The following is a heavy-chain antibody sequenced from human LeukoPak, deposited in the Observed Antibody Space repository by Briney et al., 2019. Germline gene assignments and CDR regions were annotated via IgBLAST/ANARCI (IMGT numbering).Heavy chain of an antibody. J-gene: IGHJ5*02. CDR1: GYSFSSYW. D-gene: IGHD1-1*01. Sequence: GESLKISCKGSGYSFSSYWIVWVRQMPGKGLEWMGIIYPGDSDIKYSPSFQGHVTISADKSISTAYLQWSSLKASDTAMYYCARLEKLISAERVWFDPWGQGTLVTVSS. CDR2: IYPGDSDI. CDR3: ARLEKLISAERVWFDP. V-gene: IGHV5-51*01.